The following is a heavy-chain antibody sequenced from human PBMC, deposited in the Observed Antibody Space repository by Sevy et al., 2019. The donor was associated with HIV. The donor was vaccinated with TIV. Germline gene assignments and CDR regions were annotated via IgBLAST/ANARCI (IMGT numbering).Heavy chain of an antibody. V-gene: IGHV4-59*01. CDR2: IYYSGST. D-gene: IGHD3-10*01. CDR3: ARVVYGSGSYKGAYYFDY. CDR1: GGSISSYY. J-gene: IGHJ4*02. Sequence: SETLSLTCTVSGGSISSYYWSWIRQPPGKGLEWIGYIYYSGSTNYNPSLKSRVTKSVDTSKNQFSLKLSSVTAADTAVYYCARVVYGSGSYKGAYYFDYWGQGTLVTVSS.